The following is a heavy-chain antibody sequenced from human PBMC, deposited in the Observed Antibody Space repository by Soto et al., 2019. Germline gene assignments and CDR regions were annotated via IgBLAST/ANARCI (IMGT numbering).Heavy chain of an antibody. CDR3: ARDGGENPPAIDY. V-gene: IGHV3-33*01. D-gene: IGHD2-15*01. CDR1: GFTFSSYG. CDR2: IWYDGSNK. J-gene: IGHJ4*02. Sequence: GGSLRLSCAASGFTFSSYGMHWVRQAPGKGLEWVAVIWYDGSNKYYADSVKGRFTISRDNSKNTLYLQMNSLRAEDTAVYYCARDGGENPPAIDYWGQGTLVTVSS.